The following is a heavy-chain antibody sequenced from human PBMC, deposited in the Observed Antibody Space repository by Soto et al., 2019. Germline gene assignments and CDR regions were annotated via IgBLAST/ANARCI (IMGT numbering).Heavy chain of an antibody. CDR3: ARDFHCSGGRCYDCFDP. CDR1: GYTFTSYG. V-gene: IGHV1-18*01. J-gene: IGHJ5*02. D-gene: IGHD2-15*01. CDR2: ISTYNDKR. Sequence: ASVKVSCKASGYTFTSYGISWLRQAPGQGLEWMGWISTYNDKRAYAQKLQGRVTMTTDTSTSTAYMELRSLRSDDTAVYYCARDFHCSGGRCYDCFDPWGQGTLVTVSS.